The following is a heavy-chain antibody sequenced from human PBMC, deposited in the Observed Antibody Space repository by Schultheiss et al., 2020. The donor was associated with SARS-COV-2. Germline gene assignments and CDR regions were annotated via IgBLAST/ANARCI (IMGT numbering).Heavy chain of an antibody. V-gene: IGHV1-3*01. D-gene: IGHD3-3*02. Sequence: ASVKVSCKASGYTFTSYAMHWVRQAPGQRLEWMGWINAGNGNTKYSQEFQGRVTMTRDTSISTAYMELSRLRSDDTAVYYCARDSEFRHFWSTWGQGTLVTVSS. CDR3: ARDSEFRHFWST. CDR1: GYTFTSYA. J-gene: IGHJ5*02. CDR2: INAGNGNT.